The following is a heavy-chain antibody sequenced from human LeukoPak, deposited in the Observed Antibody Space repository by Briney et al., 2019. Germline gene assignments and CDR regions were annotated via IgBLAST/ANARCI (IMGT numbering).Heavy chain of an antibody. CDR1: GYTFTSYG. CDR2: ISAYNGNT. Sequence: GASVKVSCKASGYTFTSYGISWVRQAPGQGLEWMGWISAYNGNTNYAQKLQGRVTMTTDTSTSTAYMELRSLRSDDTAVYYCAAYSYGSGSSGAFDYWGKETLVTVSS. D-gene: IGHD3-10*01. J-gene: IGHJ4*02. V-gene: IGHV1-18*01. CDR3: AAYSYGSGSSGAFDY.